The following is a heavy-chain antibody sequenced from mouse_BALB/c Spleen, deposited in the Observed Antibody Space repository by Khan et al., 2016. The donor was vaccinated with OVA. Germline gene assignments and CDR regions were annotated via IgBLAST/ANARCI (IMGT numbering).Heavy chain of an antibody. D-gene: IGHD2-1*01. Sequence: EVQVVESGGALVKPGGSLKLSCAAAGFTFSSFGMSWVRQTPDKRLEWVATISSGGSYPYYPDSVKGRFTISRDNAKNTLYLQMSSLRSEDTAMYYCARRYGHSPMDYWGQGTSVTVSS. CDR1: GFTFSSFG. CDR2: ISSGGSYP. CDR3: ARRYGHSPMDY. V-gene: IGHV5-6*01. J-gene: IGHJ4*01.